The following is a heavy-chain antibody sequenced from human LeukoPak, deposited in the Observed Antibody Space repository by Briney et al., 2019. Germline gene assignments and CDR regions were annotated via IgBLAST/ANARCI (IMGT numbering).Heavy chain of an antibody. CDR3: AKDSEVLRYFDWFTPTKPVYFDY. CDR2: ISWNRGSI. Sequence: PGRSLRLSCAASGFTFDDYAMHWVRQAPGKGLEWVSGISWNRGSIGYADSVKGRFTISRDNAKNSLYLQMNSLRAEDTALYYCAKDSEVLRYFDWFTPTKPVYFDYWGQGTLVTVSS. V-gene: IGHV3-9*01. CDR1: GFTFDDYA. J-gene: IGHJ4*02. D-gene: IGHD3-9*01.